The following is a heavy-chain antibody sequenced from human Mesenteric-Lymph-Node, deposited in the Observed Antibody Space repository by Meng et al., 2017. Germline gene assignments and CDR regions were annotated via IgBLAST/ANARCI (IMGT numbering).Heavy chain of an antibody. CDR2: IKRKADGGTT. CDR3: TTERMVRGVIIEWKDY. V-gene: IGHV3-15*01. CDR1: GITFSNAW. Sequence: EVQLVESGGGLVKSWVSLRLTCAASGITFSNAWMSWVRQAPGKGLEWVGRIKRKADGGTTDYAAPVKGRFTISRDDSKNTLYLQMKSLKTEDTAVYYCTTERMVRGVIIEWKDYWGQGTLVTVSS. J-gene: IGHJ4*02. D-gene: IGHD3-10*01.